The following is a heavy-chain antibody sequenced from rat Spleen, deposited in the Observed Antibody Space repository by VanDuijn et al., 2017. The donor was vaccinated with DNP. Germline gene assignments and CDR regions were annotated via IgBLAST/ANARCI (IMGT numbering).Heavy chain of an antibody. J-gene: IGHJ2*01. Sequence: EVQLVESGGGLVQPGRSLKLSCAVSRITFSDHNMAWVRQAPKKGLEWVATISCDGSDTYYRDSVKGRITISRDNAKSTLYLQMDSLRSEDTATYYCAGRPPPTRGPFDYWGQGVTVTVSS. D-gene: IGHD1-4*01. CDR1: RITFSDHN. CDR2: ISCDGSDT. CDR3: AGRPPPTRGPFDY. V-gene: IGHV5-7*01.